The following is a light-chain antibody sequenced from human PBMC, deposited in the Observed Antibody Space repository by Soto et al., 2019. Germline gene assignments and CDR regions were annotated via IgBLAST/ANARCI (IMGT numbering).Light chain of an antibody. Sequence: QPVLTQPPSVSGAPGQRVTISCTGSSSNIGAGYDVHWYQQLPGTAPKLLIYGSTSRPSGVPDRFSGSKSGTSASLAITGLQAEDEADYYCQSYDSSLSGVIFGGGTKLTVL. CDR2: GST. CDR3: QSYDSSLSGVI. V-gene: IGLV1-40*01. J-gene: IGLJ2*01. CDR1: SSNIGAGYD.